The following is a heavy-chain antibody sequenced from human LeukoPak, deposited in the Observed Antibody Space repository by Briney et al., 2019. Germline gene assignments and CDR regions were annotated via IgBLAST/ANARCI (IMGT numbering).Heavy chain of an antibody. D-gene: IGHD6-13*01. CDR3: ARSALLRGYSSSWYCLDH. Sequence: GGSLRLSCAASGFTFSSYAMSWVRQAPGKGLEWVSAISDSGGNTYYANSVKGRFTISRDNSKNTLYLQMNSLRAKDTAVYYCARSALLRGYSSSWYCLDHWGERTLVTVSS. CDR1: GFTFSSYA. V-gene: IGHV3-23*01. J-gene: IGHJ4*02. CDR2: ISDSGGNT.